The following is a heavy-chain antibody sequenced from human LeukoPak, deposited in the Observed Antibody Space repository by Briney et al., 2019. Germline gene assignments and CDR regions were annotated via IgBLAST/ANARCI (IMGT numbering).Heavy chain of an antibody. D-gene: IGHD3-9*01. CDR2: INHSGRT. J-gene: IGHJ5*02. CDR3: ARYPLTGNYGDWFDP. Sequence: PSETLSLTCGVSGGSFSAYYWSWIRQPPGKGLELIGEINHSGRTNYNPSLKSRVTISVDTSKNQFSLNLSSVTAADTAVYYCARYPLTGNYGDWFDPWGQGTLVIVSS. V-gene: IGHV4-34*01. CDR1: GGSFSAYY.